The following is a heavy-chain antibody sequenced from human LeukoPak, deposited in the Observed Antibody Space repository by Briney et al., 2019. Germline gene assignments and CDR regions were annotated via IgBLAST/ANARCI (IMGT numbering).Heavy chain of an antibody. D-gene: IGHD1-1*01. CDR1: GGTFSSYA. Sequence: ASVKVSCKASGGTFSSYAISWVRQAPGQGLEWMGRIIPIFGIANYAQKFQGRVTITADKSTSTAYMELSSLRSEDTAVYYCAREHNNWNVQFFDYWGQGTLVTVSS. CDR2: IIPIFGIA. V-gene: IGHV1-69*04. J-gene: IGHJ4*02. CDR3: AREHNNWNVQFFDY.